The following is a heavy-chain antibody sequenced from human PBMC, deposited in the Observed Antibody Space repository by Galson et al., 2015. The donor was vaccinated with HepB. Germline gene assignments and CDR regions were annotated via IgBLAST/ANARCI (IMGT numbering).Heavy chain of an antibody. D-gene: IGHD6-19*01. J-gene: IGHJ6*02. CDR2: ISHTGSDT. CDR1: GISFSDYA. V-gene: IGHV3-30*03. CDR3: ATDLAVAATNDGMDV. Sequence: SLRLSCAASGISFSDYAMHWVRQAPGKGLEWVAAISHTGSDTSYANSVRGRFTISRDNFKNTVSLQMNSLRPDDTAVYYCATDLAVAATNDGMDVWGQGTTVTDTS.